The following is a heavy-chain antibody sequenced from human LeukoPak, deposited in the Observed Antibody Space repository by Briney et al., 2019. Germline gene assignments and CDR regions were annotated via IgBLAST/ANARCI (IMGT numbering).Heavy chain of an antibody. J-gene: IGHJ5*02. CDR2: IYYSGNT. D-gene: IGHD2-21*02. CDR3: ARDSGDTDNWFDP. V-gene: IGHV4-59*11. Sequence: PSQTLSLTCTASGVSISSHYWSWIRQPPGKGLEWHGYIYYSGNTNSNPSLKSPVTMSVDTSNNQFSLKLSSVTAADTAVYYCARDSGDTDNWFDPWGQGTLVTVSS. CDR1: GVSISSHY.